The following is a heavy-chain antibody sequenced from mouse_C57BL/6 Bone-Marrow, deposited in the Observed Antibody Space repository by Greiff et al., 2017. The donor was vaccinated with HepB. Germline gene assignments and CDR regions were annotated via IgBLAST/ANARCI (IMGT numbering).Heavy chain of an antibody. CDR1: GYTFTSYG. CDR2: IYPRSGNT. CDR3: ARKSITTVVEDYYAMDY. Sequence: VQGVESGAELARPGASVKLSCKASGYTFTSYGISWVKQRTGQGLEWIGEIYPRSGNTYYNEKFKGKATLTADKSSSTAYMELRSLTSEDSAVYFWARKSITTVVEDYYAMDYWGQGTSVTVSS. V-gene: IGHV1-81*01. J-gene: IGHJ4*01. D-gene: IGHD1-1*01.